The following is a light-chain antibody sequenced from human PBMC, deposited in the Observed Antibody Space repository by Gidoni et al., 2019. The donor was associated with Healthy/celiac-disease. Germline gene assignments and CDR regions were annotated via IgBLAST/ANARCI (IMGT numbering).Light chain of an antibody. V-gene: IGKV4-1*01. CDR2: CAT. CDR1: QSVLYSSNNKNY. Sequence: IVMTQSPDSLALSLGERATINCKPSQSVLYSSNNKNYLAWYQQKPGQPPKLLIYCATTRESGVPDRCSGSGSGTDFTLTISSLQTEDVAVYYCQQYYSTPTWTFGQGTKVEIK. J-gene: IGKJ1*01. CDR3: QQYYSTPTWT.